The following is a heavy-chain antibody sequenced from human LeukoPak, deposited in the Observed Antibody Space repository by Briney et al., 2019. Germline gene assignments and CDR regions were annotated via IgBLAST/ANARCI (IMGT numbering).Heavy chain of an antibody. D-gene: IGHD6-19*01. J-gene: IGHJ4*02. CDR1: GFTFSSYA. CDR3: AKASSSGWSYYFDY. CDR2: ISGSGGST. V-gene: IGHV3-23*01. Sequence: GGSLRLSCAASGFTFSSYAMSWVRQAPGKGLEWVSAISGSGGSTYYADSVKGRFTISRDNSKNTLYLQLNSLRAEDTAVYYCAKASSSGWSYYFDYWGQGTLVTVSS.